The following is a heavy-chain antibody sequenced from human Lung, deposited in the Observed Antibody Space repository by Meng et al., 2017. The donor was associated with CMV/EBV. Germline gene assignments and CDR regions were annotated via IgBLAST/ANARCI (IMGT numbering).Heavy chain of an antibody. CDR1: GGSISSYY. Sequence: SXTXSLXCTVSGGSISSYYWSWIRQPPGKGLEWIGYIYYSGSTNYNPSLKSRVTISVDTSKNQFSMKLSSVTAAETAVYYCASVTGSSDSRGYYYYYGMDVXGQGXTVTVSS. V-gene: IGHV4-59*01. D-gene: IGHD3-22*01. CDR3: ASVTGSSDSRGYYYYYGMDV. J-gene: IGHJ6*02. CDR2: IYYSGST.